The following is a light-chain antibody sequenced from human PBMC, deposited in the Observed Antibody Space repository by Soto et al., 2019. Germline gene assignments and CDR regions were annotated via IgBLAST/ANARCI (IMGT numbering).Light chain of an antibody. Sequence: EIVLTQSPGTLSLSPGERATLSCRASQSVSSSYLAWYQQKPGQAPRLLIYGASSRATGIPDRFSGSGSGTDFTLTISRLEPEDFAVYYCQHPLMYTFGQGTKLEIK. J-gene: IGKJ2*01. CDR2: GAS. V-gene: IGKV3-20*01. CDR1: QSVSSSY. CDR3: QHPLMYT.